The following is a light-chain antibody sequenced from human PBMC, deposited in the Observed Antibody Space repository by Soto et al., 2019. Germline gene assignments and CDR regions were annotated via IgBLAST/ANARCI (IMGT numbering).Light chain of an antibody. J-gene: IGKJ1*01. Sequence: EIVLTQSPGTLSLSPGERATLSCRASQSVSSSYLAWNQQKPGQAPRLLIYGASSRATGIPDRFSGSGSGTDFTLINSRLEPADFAVYYCQQYGSSPTFGRGTKVEIK. V-gene: IGKV3-20*01. CDR1: QSVSSSY. CDR3: QQYGSSPT. CDR2: GAS.